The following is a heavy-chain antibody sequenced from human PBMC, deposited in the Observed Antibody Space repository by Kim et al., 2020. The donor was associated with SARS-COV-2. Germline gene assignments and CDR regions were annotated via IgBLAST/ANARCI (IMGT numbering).Heavy chain of an antibody. J-gene: IGHJ4*02. CDR2: INPSGGST. CDR1: GYTFTSYY. D-gene: IGHD1-26*01. V-gene: IGHV1-46*01. Sequence: ASVKVSCKASGYTFTSYYMHWVRQAPGQGLEWMGIINPSGGSTSYAQKFQGRVTMTRDTSTSTVYMELSSLRSEDTAVYYCARLGMVGATSPFGDYWGQGTLVTVSS. CDR3: ARLGMVGATSPFGDY.